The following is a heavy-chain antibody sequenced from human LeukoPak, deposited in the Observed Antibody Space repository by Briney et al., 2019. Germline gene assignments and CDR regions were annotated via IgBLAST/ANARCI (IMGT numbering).Heavy chain of an antibody. CDR1: GFTFSSYC. CDR2: ISSSSSTI. D-gene: IGHD6-19*01. J-gene: IGHJ4*02. V-gene: IGHV3-48*01. CDR3: AIPAVAGTSGDY. Sequence: GGSLTLSCSASGFTFSSYCMNWVRQAPGKGLGWVAYISSSSSTISYEDSVKGRFTIFRNNAKDSLYLQMNSLRAEDTAADSCAIPAVAGTSGDYWGQGPLVTVSS.